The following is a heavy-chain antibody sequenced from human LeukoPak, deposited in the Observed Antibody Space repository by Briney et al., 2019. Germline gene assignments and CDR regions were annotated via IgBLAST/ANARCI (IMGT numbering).Heavy chain of an antibody. V-gene: IGHV1-3*03. CDR1: GGTFSSYA. J-gene: IGHJ3*02. D-gene: IGHD2-15*01. CDR3: ARNRGYCSGGSCTLAAFDI. CDR2: INVGNGNT. Sequence: ASVKVSSKASGGTFSSYAISWVRQAPGQGLEWMGWINVGNGNTKYSQDFQGRVTITRDTSASTAYMELSRLRSEDMAVYYCARNRGYCSGGSCTLAAFDIWGQGTMVTVSS.